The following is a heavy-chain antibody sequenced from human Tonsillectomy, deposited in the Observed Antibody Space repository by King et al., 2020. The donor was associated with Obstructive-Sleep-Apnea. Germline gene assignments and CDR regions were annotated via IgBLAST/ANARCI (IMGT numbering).Heavy chain of an antibody. CDR2: ITIRSSAI. Sequence: QLVQSGGGLVQPGGSLRLSCAASGFTFGSYSMNWVRQAPGKGLEWVSYITIRSSAIYYSDSVKGRFTISRVNAKNSLYLQMNSLRAGDTAVFYFARAGLNDGDHDYYYAMDVWGQGTTVTVSS. D-gene: IGHD4-17*01. J-gene: IGHJ6*02. CDR1: GFTFGSYS. V-gene: IGHV3-48*04. CDR3: ARAGLNDGDHDYYYAMDV.